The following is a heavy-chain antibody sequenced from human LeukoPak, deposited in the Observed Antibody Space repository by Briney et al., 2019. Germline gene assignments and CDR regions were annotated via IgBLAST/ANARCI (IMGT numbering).Heavy chain of an antibody. Sequence: GGSLRLSCAASGFTVSTNYMSWVRQTPGKGLEWVSLIYSGGGTYYADSVKGRFTISRDNSRNTLSLQMNSLRVDDTAVYYCARGFRSVTTWGYFDYWGQGALVTVSS. J-gene: IGHJ4*02. D-gene: IGHD4-17*01. V-gene: IGHV3-66*01. CDR1: GFTVSTNY. CDR2: IYSGGGT. CDR3: ARGFRSVTTWGYFDY.